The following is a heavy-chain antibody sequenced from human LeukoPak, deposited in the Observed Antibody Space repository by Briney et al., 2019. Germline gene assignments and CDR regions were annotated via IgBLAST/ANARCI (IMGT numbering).Heavy chain of an antibody. CDR2: ISWNSGTI. V-gene: IGHV3-9*03. CDR1: GFIFDDYA. CDR3: ARGNSGSYSQDWFDP. D-gene: IGHD1-26*01. J-gene: IGHJ5*02. Sequence: GGSLRLSCAASGFIFDDYAMHWVRQAPGKGLEWVSGISWNSGTIGYGDSVKGRFTVSRDNAKNSLYLQMNSLRVVDMALYYCARGNSGSYSQDWFDPWGQGTLVTVSS.